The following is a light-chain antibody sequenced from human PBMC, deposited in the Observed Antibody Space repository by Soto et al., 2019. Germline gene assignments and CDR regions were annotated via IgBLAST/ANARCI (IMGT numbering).Light chain of an antibody. V-gene: IGKV1-8*01. CDR1: QDISSY. CDR2: VAS. CDR3: QQYYEFPLT. J-gene: IGKJ4*01. Sequence: AIRMTQSPSSLSASPGDRVTITCLASQDISSYLAWYQQKPGKAPNLLIYVASTLQSGVPSRFSGSGSGTDFPLTISRLQSEDFATYYCQQYYEFPLTFGGGTKVDIK.